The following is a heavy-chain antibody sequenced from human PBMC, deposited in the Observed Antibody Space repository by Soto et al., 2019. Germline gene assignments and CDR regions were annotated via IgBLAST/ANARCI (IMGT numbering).Heavy chain of an antibody. V-gene: IGHV1-3*01. D-gene: IGHD3-10*01. Sequence: QVQLVQSGPGMMQPGASVKVSCKASGYASLSYAMHWVRQVHGQVYEWRGWINAGVDGTMYSEKFEGRVRITRDTAANTVYMELNALTSEDTAVYYCAREVPGVTSFDYWGQGTLVIVSS. J-gene: IGHJ4*02. CDR3: AREVPGVTSFDY. CDR1: GYASLSYA. CDR2: INAGVDGT.